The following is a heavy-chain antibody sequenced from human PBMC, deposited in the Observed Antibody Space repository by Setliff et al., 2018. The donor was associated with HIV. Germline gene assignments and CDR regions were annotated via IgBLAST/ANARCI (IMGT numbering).Heavy chain of an antibody. CDR1: GFTFSSYG. CDR3: ATSDGSGFFGY. J-gene: IGHJ1*01. CDR2: IRYDGTYK. D-gene: IGHD3-10*01. Sequence: PGGSLRLSCAASGFTFSSYGMHWVRQAPGKGLEWVAFIRYDGTYKYYADSLKGRFTISRDNTKKSLYLHMSDLRAEDTAVYYCATSDGSGFFGYWGQGTLVTVSS. V-gene: IGHV3-30*02.